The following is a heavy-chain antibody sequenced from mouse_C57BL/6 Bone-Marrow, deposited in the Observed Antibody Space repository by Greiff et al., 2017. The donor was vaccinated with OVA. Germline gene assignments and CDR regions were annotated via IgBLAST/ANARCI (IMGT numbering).Heavy chain of an antibody. CDR2: IYPRSGNT. Sequence: VQLQQSGAELARPGASVKLSCKASGYTFTSYGMSWVKQRTGQGLEWIGDIYPRSGNTYYNEKFKGKATLTADKSSSTAYMELSSLSSEDSAVDYCARSGCDRNAYWGQGTLVTVSA. D-gene: IGHD1-2*01. V-gene: IGHV1-81*01. CDR3: ARSGCDRNAY. J-gene: IGHJ3*01. CDR1: GYTFTSYG.